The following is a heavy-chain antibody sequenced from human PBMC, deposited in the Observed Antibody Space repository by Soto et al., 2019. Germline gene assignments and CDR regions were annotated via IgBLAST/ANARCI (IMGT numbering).Heavy chain of an antibody. CDR2: INNSGGGT. CDR1: VFHFSTYA. Sequence: GGSLRLSCAASVFHFSTYAMSWVRQAPGKGLEWVSTINNSGGGTYYADSVKGRFTISRDNSRNTVFLHMNSLRADDTAVYYCAKDPNGDYVGAFDSWGQGTLVTVSS. D-gene: IGHD4-17*01. CDR3: AKDPNGDYVGAFDS. J-gene: IGHJ4*02. V-gene: IGHV3-23*01.